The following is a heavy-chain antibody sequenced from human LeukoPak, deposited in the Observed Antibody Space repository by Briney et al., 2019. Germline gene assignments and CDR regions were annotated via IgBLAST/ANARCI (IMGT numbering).Heavy chain of an antibody. CDR3: AREGSSGWNAFDI. CDR2: IYYSGST. J-gene: IGHJ3*02. D-gene: IGHD6-19*01. V-gene: IGHV4-59*01. Sequence: SETLSLTCTVSGGTISSYYWSWIRQPPGKGLEWIGYIYYSGSTNYNPSLKSRVTISVDTSKNQFSLKLSSVTAADTAVYYCAREGSSGWNAFDIWGQGTMVTVSS. CDR1: GGTISSYY.